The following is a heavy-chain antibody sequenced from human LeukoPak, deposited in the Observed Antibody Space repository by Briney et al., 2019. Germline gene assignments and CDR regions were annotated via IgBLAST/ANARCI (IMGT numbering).Heavy chain of an antibody. CDR3: TKTSPHFDY. CDR2: IRTEADGGTA. Sequence: GGSLRLSCVVSGFSFTNAWMSWVRQAPGKGLDWVGRIRTEADGGTADYAAPVKGRFTISRDVSKNTLFLQMNSLESEDTAVYYCTKTSPHFDYWGQGILVTVSS. CDR1: GFSFTNAW. J-gene: IGHJ4*02. V-gene: IGHV3-15*05.